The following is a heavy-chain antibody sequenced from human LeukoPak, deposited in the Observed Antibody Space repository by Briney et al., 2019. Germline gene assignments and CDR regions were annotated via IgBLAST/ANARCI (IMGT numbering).Heavy chain of an antibody. CDR1: GFTSRNNFTNVW. Sequence: PGGSLRLSCAASGFTSRNNFTNVWMSWVRQAPGKGLMWVSRISPDGSTTLYADSVKGRFTISRDNAKNSLYLQINSLRVEDSAVYYCARKNSFDYWGQGTLVTVSS. J-gene: IGHJ4*02. CDR3: ARKNSFDY. CDR2: ISPDGSTT. V-gene: IGHV3-74*03.